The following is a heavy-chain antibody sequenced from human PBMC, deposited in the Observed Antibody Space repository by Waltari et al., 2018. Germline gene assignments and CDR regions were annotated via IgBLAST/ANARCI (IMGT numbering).Heavy chain of an antibody. J-gene: IGHJ4*02. CDR1: GFTFSSYA. CDR2: ISYDGSNK. Sequence: QVQLVESGGGVVQPGRSLRLSCAASGFTFSSYAMHWVRQAPGKGLEWVSVISYDGSNKYYADSVKGRFTISRDNSKNTLYLQMNSLRAEDTAVYYCARDPRRITMIVATLITHDQTFSFDYWGQGTLVTVSS. D-gene: IGHD3-22*01. V-gene: IGHV3-30*01. CDR3: ARDPRRITMIVATLITHDQTFSFDY.